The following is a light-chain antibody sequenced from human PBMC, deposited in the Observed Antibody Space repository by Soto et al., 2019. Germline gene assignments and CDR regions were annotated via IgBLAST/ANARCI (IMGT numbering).Light chain of an antibody. J-gene: IGKJ2*01. Sequence: ETVLTQSPGTLSLSPGERATLSCRASQSVSNNYLAWYQQRPGQAPRLLIYGASKRPTGIPDRFSGSGSGTDFTLSVNRLEPEDVAVYYCQQYGSTPYTFGQGTKVDIK. CDR3: QQYGSTPYT. V-gene: IGKV3-20*01. CDR2: GAS. CDR1: QSVSNNY.